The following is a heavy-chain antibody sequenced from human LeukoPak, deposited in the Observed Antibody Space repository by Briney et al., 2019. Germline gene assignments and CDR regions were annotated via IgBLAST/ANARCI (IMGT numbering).Heavy chain of an antibody. J-gene: IGHJ3*02. V-gene: IGHV3-30-3*01. CDR2: ISYDGSNK. CDR3: ARGYYDSSGSPRDAFDI. CDR1: GFTFSTYT. D-gene: IGHD3-22*01. Sequence: PGGSLRLSCAASGFTFSTYTMHWVRQAPGQGLEWVAVISYDGSNKYYADSVKGRFTISGDTSKNTLYLQMNSLRAEDTAVYYCARGYYDSSGSPRDAFDIWGQGTMVTVSS.